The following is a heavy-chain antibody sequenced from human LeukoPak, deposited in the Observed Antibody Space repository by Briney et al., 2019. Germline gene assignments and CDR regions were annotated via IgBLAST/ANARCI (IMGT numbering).Heavy chain of an antibody. CDR2: IYYSGST. V-gene: IGHV4-59*01. CDR1: GGSISSYY. CDR3: ARLPGGPSDY. J-gene: IGHJ4*02. Sequence: ASETLSLTCTVSGGSISSYYWSWIRQPPGKGLEWIGYIYYSGSTNYNPSLKSRVTISVDTSKNQFSLKLSSVTAADTAVYYCARLPGGPSDYWGQGTLVTVSS.